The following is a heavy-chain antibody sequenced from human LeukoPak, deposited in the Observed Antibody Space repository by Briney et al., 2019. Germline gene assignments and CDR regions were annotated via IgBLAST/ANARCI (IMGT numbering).Heavy chain of an antibody. J-gene: IGHJ4*02. Sequence: GGSLRLSCAASGFIFSSYAMSWVRQAPGKGLEWVSGISGSGGRTYYADSVKGRFTISRDNSQNTLYLHVNSLRVEDTAVYYCARDRIGKYSIDYWGQGTLVTVSS. CDR2: ISGSGGRT. V-gene: IGHV3-23*01. CDR3: ARDRIGKYSIDY. D-gene: IGHD2-15*01. CDR1: GFIFSSYA.